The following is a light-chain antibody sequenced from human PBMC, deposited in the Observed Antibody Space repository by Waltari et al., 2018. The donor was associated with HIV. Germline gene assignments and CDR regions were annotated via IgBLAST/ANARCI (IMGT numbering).Light chain of an antibody. Sequence: DIQMTQSPSSLSASVGDKVTITCRASQTVNTNLNWYQQKPGKAPKVLIYDASTLETGVPSRFSGSGSGTEFTLSISSLQPDDFASYFCQQSYSTPLTFGPGTKVDI. J-gene: IGKJ3*01. CDR3: QQSYSTPLT. CDR1: QTVNTN. V-gene: IGKV1-39*01. CDR2: DAS.